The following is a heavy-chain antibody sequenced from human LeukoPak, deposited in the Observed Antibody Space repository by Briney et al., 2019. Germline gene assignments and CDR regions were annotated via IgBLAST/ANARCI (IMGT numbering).Heavy chain of an antibody. J-gene: IGHJ6*02. V-gene: IGHV3-30*18. CDR3: AKAYYYDSSGYYPPYYYYYGMDV. D-gene: IGHD3-22*01. Sequence: GRSLRLSCAASGFTFSSYGMHWVRQAPGKGLEWVAVISYDGSNKYYADSVKGRFTISRDNSKNTLYLQMNSLRAEDTAVYYCAKAYYYDSSGYYPPYYYYYGMDVWGQGTTVTVSS. CDR1: GFTFSSYG. CDR2: ISYDGSNK.